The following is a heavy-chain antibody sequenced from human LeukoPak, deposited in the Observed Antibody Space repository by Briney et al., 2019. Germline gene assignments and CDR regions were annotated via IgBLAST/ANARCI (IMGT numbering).Heavy chain of an antibody. Sequence: PSQTLSLTCAVSGGSISSGGYSWSWIRQPPGKGLEWIGYIYHSGSTYYNPSLKSRVTISVDTSKNQFSLKLSSVTAADTAVYYCARTLIVVVPAGSWFDPWGQGTLVTVSS. CDR3: ARTLIVVVPAGSWFDP. V-gene: IGHV4-30-2*01. CDR1: GGSISSGGYS. D-gene: IGHD2-2*01. CDR2: IYHSGST. J-gene: IGHJ5*02.